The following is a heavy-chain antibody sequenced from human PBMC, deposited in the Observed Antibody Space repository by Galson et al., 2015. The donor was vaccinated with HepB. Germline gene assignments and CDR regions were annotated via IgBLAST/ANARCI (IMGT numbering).Heavy chain of an antibody. CDR1: GFTFSSYG. D-gene: IGHD6-13*01. CDR3: AKGSSSWDY. Sequence: SLRLSCAASGFTFSSYGMHWVRQAPGKGLEWVAVISYDGSNKYYADSVKGRFTISRDNSKNTLYLQMNSLRAEDTAVYYCAKGSSSWDYWGQGTLVTVSS. V-gene: IGHV3-30*18. CDR2: ISYDGSNK. J-gene: IGHJ4*02.